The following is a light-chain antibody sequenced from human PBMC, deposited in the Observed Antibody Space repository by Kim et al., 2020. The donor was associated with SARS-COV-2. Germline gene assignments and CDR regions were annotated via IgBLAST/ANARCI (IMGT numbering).Light chain of an antibody. Sequence: QAGLNQPPSVSKGLRQTATLTCTGNSNNVGNEGVAWLQQHQGHPPKLLSCRNNNRPSGISERFSASRSGNTASLTITGLQPEDEADYYCSAWDSSLSAWVFGGGTKVTVL. J-gene: IGLJ3*02. CDR3: SAWDSSLSAWV. V-gene: IGLV10-54*01. CDR2: RNN. CDR1: SNNVGNEG.